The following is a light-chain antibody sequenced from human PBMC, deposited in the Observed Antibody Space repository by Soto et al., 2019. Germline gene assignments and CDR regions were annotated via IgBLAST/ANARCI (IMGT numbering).Light chain of an antibody. V-gene: IGKV1-5*01. CDR1: QTISSW. Sequence: DIQMTQSPSTLSGSVGDRVTITCRASQTISSWLAWYQQKPGKAPKLLIHDATSLESGVPSRFSGSGSWTEFTLTISSLQPDDFATYYCQQYNSYWTFGQGTKVDIK. J-gene: IGKJ1*01. CDR3: QQYNSYWT. CDR2: DAT.